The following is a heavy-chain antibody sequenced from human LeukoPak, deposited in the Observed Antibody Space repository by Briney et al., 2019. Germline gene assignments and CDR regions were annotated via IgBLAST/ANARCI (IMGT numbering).Heavy chain of an antibody. CDR3: ARAPPRRGYSGYDSYY. CDR1: GYTFTSYD. V-gene: IGHV1-8*01. J-gene: IGHJ4*02. CDR2: MNPNSGNT. Sequence: GASVKVSCKASGYTFTSYDINWVRQATGHGLEWMGWMNPNSGNTGYAQKFQGRVTMTRNTSISTAYMELSSLRSEDTAVYYCARAPPRRGYSGYDSYYWGQGTLVTVSS. D-gene: IGHD5-12*01.